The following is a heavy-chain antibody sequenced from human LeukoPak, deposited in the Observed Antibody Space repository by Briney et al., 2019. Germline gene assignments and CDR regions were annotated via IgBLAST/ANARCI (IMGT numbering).Heavy chain of an antibody. Sequence: PGGSLRFSCAASGFTVSRNYMSWVRQAPGKGLEWVSVIYSGGSTYYADSVKGRFTISRDNSKNTLYLQMNSLRAEDTAVYYCASSNYYYGMDVWGQGTTVTVSS. CDR2: IYSGGST. J-gene: IGHJ6*02. V-gene: IGHV3-53*01. CDR3: ASSNYYYGMDV. CDR1: GFTVSRNY.